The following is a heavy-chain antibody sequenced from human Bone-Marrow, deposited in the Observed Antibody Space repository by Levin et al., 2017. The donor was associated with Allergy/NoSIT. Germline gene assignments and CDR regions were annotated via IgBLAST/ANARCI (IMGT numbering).Heavy chain of an antibody. J-gene: IGHJ4*02. CDR1: GYTFTDYY. Sequence: GASVKVSCVASGYTFTDYYMHWVRQAPGQGLEWMGSINPNSGGTIYAQKFQGRVTMTTDTSVSTAYMELTRLTSDATAVYYCARWGGYCAYTTCPGFEYWGQGTLVTVSS. CDR2: INPNSGGT. CDR3: ARWGGYCAYTTCPGFEY. D-gene: IGHD3-16*01. V-gene: IGHV1-2*02.